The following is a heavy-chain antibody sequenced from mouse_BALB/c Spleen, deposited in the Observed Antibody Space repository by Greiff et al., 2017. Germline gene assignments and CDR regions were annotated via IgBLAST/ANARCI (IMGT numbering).Heavy chain of an antibody. CDR1: GFTFSSYT. D-gene: IGHD2-2*01. CDR3: TRDNPYGNDVFAY. V-gene: IGHV5-6-4*01. Sequence: DVMLVESGGGLVKPGGSLKLSCAASGFTFSSYTMSWVRQTPEKRLEWVATISSGGSYTYYPDSVKGRFTISRDNAKNTLYLQMSSLKSEDTAMYYCTRDNPYGNDVFAYWGQGTLVTVSA. J-gene: IGHJ3*01. CDR2: ISSGGSYT.